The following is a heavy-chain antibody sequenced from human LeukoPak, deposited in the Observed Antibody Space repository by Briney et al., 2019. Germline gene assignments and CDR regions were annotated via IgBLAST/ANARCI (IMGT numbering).Heavy chain of an antibody. CDR3: ARDYGDYVSYFDY. D-gene: IGHD4-17*01. CDR2: IKQDGSEK. CDR1: GFTFSSYW. Sequence: GGSLRLSCAASGFTFSSYWMRWVRQAPGKGLEWVANIKQDGSEKYYVDSVKGRFTISRDNAKNSLYLQMNSLRAEDTAVYYCARDYGDYVSYFDYWGQGTLVTVSS. V-gene: IGHV3-7*01. J-gene: IGHJ4*02.